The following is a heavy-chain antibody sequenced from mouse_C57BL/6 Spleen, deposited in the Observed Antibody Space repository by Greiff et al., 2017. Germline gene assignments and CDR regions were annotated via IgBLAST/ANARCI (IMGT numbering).Heavy chain of an antibody. V-gene: IGHV5-15*01. Sequence: EVQWVESGGGLVQPGGSLKLSCAASGFTFSDYGMAWVRQAPRKGPEWVAFISNLAYSIYYADTVTGRFTISRENAKNTLYLEMSSLRSEDTAMYYCARLGSPYYFDYWGQGTTLTVSS. CDR2: ISNLAYSI. CDR1: GFTFSDYG. J-gene: IGHJ2*01. D-gene: IGHD1-1*02. CDR3: ARLGSPYYFDY.